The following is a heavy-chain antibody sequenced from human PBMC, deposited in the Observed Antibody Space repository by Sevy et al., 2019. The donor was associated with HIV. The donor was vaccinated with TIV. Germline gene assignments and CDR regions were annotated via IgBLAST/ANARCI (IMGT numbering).Heavy chain of an antibody. Sequence: GESLKISCAASGFNFSSYGMHWVRQAPGKGLEWVAVISYAGSSKYYADSMKGRFTISRDNSKNTLYVQINSLRAEDRAVYYCAKESGSYYDFWSGHDAFDIWGQGTMVTVSS. CDR2: ISYAGSSK. V-gene: IGHV3-30*18. J-gene: IGHJ3*02. CDR1: GFNFSSYG. D-gene: IGHD3-3*01. CDR3: AKESGSYYDFWSGHDAFDI.